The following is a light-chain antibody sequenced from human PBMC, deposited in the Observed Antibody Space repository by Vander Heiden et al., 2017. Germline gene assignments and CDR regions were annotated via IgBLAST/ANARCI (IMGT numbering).Light chain of an antibody. CDR2: GNS. V-gene: IGLV1-40*01. CDR1: RSHSGAVYD. CDR3: QSYDSSLSGSKV. Sequence: QSVLTQPPPGSGAPGQRVTIPCTGHRSHSGAVYDLPGYQQLPGTAPNLLIYGNSNRPSGVPDRFSGSKSGTSASLAITGLQAEDEADYDCQSYDSSLSGSKVFGGGTKLTVL. J-gene: IGLJ3*02.